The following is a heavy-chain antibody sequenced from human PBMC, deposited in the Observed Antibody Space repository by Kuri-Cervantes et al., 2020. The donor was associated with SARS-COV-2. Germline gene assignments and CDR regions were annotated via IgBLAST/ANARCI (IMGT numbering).Heavy chain of an antibody. CDR1: GGSFSSSSDY. CDR3: ARVKAAAGRSDY. J-gene: IGHJ4*02. CDR2: IYFSGST. Sequence: ESLKISCTVSGGSFSSSSDYWGWIRQPPGKGLEWIGNIYFSGSTYYNPSLKSRVTISIDTSKNQFSLKLSSVTAADTAVYYCARVKAAAGRSDYWGQGTLVTVSS. D-gene: IGHD6-13*01. V-gene: IGHV4-39*07.